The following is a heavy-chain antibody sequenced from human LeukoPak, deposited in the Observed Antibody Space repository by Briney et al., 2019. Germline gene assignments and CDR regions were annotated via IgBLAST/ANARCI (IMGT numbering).Heavy chain of an antibody. D-gene: IGHD2-2*01. CDR3: AREGYCSSTSCYSGVRDAFDI. CDR2: ISSSSGYI. Sequence: GGSLRLSCAASGFTFSSYSMNWVRQAPGKGLGWVSSISSSSGYIYYADSAKGRFIISRDNAKNSLYLQMNSLRAEDTAVYYCAREGYCSSTSCYSGVRDAFDIWGQGTMVTVSS. CDR1: GFTFSSYS. J-gene: IGHJ3*02. V-gene: IGHV3-21*01.